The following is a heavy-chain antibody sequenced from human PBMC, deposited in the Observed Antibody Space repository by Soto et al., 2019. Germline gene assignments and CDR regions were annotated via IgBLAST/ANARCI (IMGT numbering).Heavy chain of an antibody. CDR2: IWYDGSNK. Sequence: HPGGSLRLSCAASGFTFSSYGMHWVRQAPGKGLEWVAVIWYDGSNKYYADSVKGRFTISRDNSKNTLYLQMNSLRAEDTAVSYCARDIEYSSSVLDYWGQGTLVTVSS. CDR1: GFTFSSYG. D-gene: IGHD6-6*01. V-gene: IGHV3-33*01. CDR3: ARDIEYSSSVLDY. J-gene: IGHJ4*02.